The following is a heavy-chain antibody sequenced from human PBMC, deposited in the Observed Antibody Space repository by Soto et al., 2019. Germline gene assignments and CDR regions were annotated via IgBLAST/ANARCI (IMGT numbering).Heavy chain of an antibody. CDR2: IYSSGNT. Sequence: SETLSLTCSVSGGTIIGYYCTLIRQPAGKGLEWIGRIYSSGNTKYNPSLQSRVTMSLDTSNNQFSLRLTSVTAADTAVYYCARGQRFSDWFDPWGQGTLVTVSS. V-gene: IGHV4-4*07. CDR3: ARGQRFSDWFDP. CDR1: GGTIIGYY. J-gene: IGHJ5*02. D-gene: IGHD3-3*01.